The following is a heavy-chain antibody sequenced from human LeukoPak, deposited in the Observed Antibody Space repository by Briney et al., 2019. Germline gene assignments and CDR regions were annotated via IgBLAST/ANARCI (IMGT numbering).Heavy chain of an antibody. CDR2: INPSGGST. J-gene: IGHJ5*02. Sequence: GASVKVSCKASGYTFISYYMHWVRQAPGQGLEWMGIINPSGGSTSYAQKFQGRVTMTRDTSTSTVYMELSSLRSEDTAVYYCARDRNTIFGVVIYWFDPWGQGTLVTVSS. CDR1: GYTFISYY. D-gene: IGHD3-3*01. V-gene: IGHV1-46*01. CDR3: ARDRNTIFGVVIYWFDP.